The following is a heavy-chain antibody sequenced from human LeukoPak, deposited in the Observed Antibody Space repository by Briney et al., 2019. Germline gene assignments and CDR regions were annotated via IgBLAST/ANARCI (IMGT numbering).Heavy chain of an antibody. V-gene: IGHV3-7*01. Sequence: PGGSLRLSCAASGFTFSSYGMHWVRQAPGKGLEWVANIKQDGSEKYYVDSVKGRFTISRDNAKNSLYLQMNSLRAEDTAVYYCARDGDYGDYYFDYWGQGTLVTVSS. CDR2: IKQDGSEK. D-gene: IGHD4-17*01. CDR1: GFTFSSYG. J-gene: IGHJ4*02. CDR3: ARDGDYGDYYFDY.